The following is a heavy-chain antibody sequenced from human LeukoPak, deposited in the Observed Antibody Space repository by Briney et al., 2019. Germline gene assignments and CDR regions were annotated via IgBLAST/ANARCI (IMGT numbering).Heavy chain of an antibody. Sequence: ASETLSLTCAVYGGSFSGYYWGWIRQPPGKGLEWIGEINHSGSTNYNPSLKSRVTISVDRSKNQFSLKLSSVTAADTAVYYCARAGHYYDSSGYPLPDYWGQGTLVTVSS. D-gene: IGHD3-22*01. J-gene: IGHJ4*02. CDR1: GGSFSGYY. V-gene: IGHV4-34*01. CDR3: ARAGHYYDSSGYPLPDY. CDR2: INHSGST.